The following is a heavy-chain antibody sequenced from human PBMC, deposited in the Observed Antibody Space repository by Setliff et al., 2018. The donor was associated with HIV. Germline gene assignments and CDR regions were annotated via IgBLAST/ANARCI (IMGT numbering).Heavy chain of an antibody. D-gene: IGHD3-10*01. CDR3: VRGALLAAFDFDY. CDR2: INVGKGDT. V-gene: IGHV1-3*01. CDR1: GYTFTTYS. Sequence: ASVKVSCKASGYTFTTYSLHWARQAPGHSLEWVGWINVGKGDTKYSQELQDRITITRDTSANTAYMELSSLRSDDTAVYFCVRGALLAAFDFDYWGQGTLVTVSS. J-gene: IGHJ4*01.